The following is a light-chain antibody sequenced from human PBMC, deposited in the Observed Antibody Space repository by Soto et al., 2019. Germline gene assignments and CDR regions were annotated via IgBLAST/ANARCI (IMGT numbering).Light chain of an antibody. J-gene: IGLJ1*01. Sequence: QSVLTQPPSVSGAPGQRVTISCTGSSPNIGAGYDVHWYQQLPGTAPKLLIYGNSNRPSGVPDRFSGSKSGTSASLAITGLQAEDEADYYCQSYDSSLSGFYVFGPGTKLTVL. CDR2: GNS. V-gene: IGLV1-40*01. CDR1: SPNIGAGYD. CDR3: QSYDSSLSGFYV.